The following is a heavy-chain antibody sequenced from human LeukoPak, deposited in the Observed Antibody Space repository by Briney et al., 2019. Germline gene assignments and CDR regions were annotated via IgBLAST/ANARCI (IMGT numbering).Heavy chain of an antibody. Sequence: GGSLRLSCAASGFTFSSYSMNWVRQAPGKGLEWVSYISSSSSTIYYADSVKGRFTISRDDSKAIAYLQMNSLKTEDTAVYYCARGGDFGVPAPLGIDAFDFWGQGTMVTVSS. V-gene: IGHV3-48*01. D-gene: IGHD2-2*01. CDR1: GFTFSSYS. J-gene: IGHJ3*01. CDR3: ARGGDFGVPAPLGIDAFDF. CDR2: ISSSSSTI.